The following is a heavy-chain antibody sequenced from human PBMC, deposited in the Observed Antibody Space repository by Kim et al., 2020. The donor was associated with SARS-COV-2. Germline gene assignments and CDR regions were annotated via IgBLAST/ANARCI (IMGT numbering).Heavy chain of an antibody. V-gene: IGHV3-33*06. CDR2: IWYDGSNK. CDR3: AKEREVVTPGGFDY. J-gene: IGHJ4*02. CDR1: GFTFSSYG. Sequence: GGSLRLSCAASGFTFSSYGMHWVRQAPGKGLEWVAVIWYDGSNKYYADSVKGRFTISRDNSKNTLYLQMNSLRAEDTAVYYCAKEREVVTPGGFDYWGQGTLVTVSS. D-gene: IGHD3-22*01.